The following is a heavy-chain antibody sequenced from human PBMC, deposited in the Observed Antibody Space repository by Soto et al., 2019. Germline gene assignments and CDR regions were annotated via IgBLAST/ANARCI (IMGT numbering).Heavy chain of an antibody. D-gene: IGHD3-16*01. CDR2: IYYSGST. V-gene: IGHV4-31*03. CDR1: GGSISSGGYY. J-gene: IGHJ4*02. Sequence: QVQLQESGPGLVKPSQTLSLTCTVSGGSISSGGYYWSWIRQHPGKGLEWIGSIYYSGSTYYNPSLXSXXAISVDPSKNQFTLKLSSVTAADTAVYYCARGVLHWGQGTLVTVSS. CDR3: ARGVLH.